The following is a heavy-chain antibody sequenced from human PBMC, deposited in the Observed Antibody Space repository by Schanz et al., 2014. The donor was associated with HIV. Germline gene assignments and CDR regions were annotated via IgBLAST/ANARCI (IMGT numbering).Heavy chain of an antibody. CDR3: ATRQGMGEYFEN. D-gene: IGHD1-26*01. CDR1: GYTFIDYH. V-gene: IGHV1-2*06. J-gene: IGHJ1*01. CDR2: IDLKTGGT. Sequence: QVQLVQSGAEVKEPGASVKVSCKASGYTFIDYHIHWVRQAPGQGLEWMGRIDLKTGGTIYAQRFQGRVTLTRDTSISTASMDLSRLSPDDTAVYYCATRQGMGEYFENWGQGSLVTVSS.